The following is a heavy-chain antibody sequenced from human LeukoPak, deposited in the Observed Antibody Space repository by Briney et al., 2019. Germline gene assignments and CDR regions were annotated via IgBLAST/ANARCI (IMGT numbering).Heavy chain of an antibody. CDR2: IPGSGGAWVSSITGTSSSP. Sequence: GGSLRLSCAASGFTFSYYAMSWVRQAPGKGLEWVSTIPGSGGAWVSSITGTSSSPFYADSVKGRFTISRDNSKNTLYLQMNSLRAEDTAVYYCAKVNYDDSSGFYYESEIDYWGQGTLVTVSS. CDR1: GFTFSYYA. V-gene: IGHV3-23*01. J-gene: IGHJ4*02. D-gene: IGHD3-22*01. CDR3: AKVNYDDSSGFYYESEIDY.